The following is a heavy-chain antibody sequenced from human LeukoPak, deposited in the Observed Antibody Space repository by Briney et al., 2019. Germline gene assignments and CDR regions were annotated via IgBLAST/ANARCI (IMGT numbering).Heavy chain of an antibody. D-gene: IGHD4-17*01. CDR2: ISAYNGNA. V-gene: IGHV1-18*01. J-gene: IGHJ4*02. CDR1: GYTFTSYG. Sequence: ASGKVSCKASGYTFTSYGISWVRQAPGQGLEWMGWISAYNGNANYAQKLQGRVTITTDTSTSTAYMELRSLRSDDTAASYCAGGGDYGTPPIDFDSWGQGTLVTVSS. CDR3: AGGGDYGTPPIDFDS.